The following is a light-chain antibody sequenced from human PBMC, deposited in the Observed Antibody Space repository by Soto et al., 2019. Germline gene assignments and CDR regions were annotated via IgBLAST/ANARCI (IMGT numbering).Light chain of an antibody. J-gene: IGKJ1*01. CDR3: QQYNSYPWT. V-gene: IGKV1-5*01. Sequence: DIQMTQSPSTLSSSVEDRVTITCRASQTISNRLAWYQHKPGKAPKYLIYDASSLESGAPSRFSGSGSGTEFTLSISSLQPDDFATYYCQQYNSYPWTFGQGTKVEIK. CDR2: DAS. CDR1: QTISNR.